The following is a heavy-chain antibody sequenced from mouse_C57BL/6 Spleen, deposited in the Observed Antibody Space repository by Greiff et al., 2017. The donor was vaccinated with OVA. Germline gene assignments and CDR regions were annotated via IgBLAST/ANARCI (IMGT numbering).Heavy chain of an antibody. D-gene: IGHD2-10*02. V-gene: IGHV5-6*01. CDR3: ARRRYGNFSDY. CDR1: GFTFSSYG. J-gene: IGHJ2*01. Sequence: EVKLMESGGDLVKPGGSLKLSCAASGFTFSSYGMSWVRQTPDKRLEWVATISSGGSYTYYPDSVKGRFTISRDNAKNTLYLQMSSLKSEDTAMYYCARRRYGNFSDYWGQGTTLTVSS. CDR2: ISSGGSYT.